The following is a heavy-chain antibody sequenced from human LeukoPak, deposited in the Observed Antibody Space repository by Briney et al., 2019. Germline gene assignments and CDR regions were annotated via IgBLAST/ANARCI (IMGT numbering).Heavy chain of an antibody. V-gene: IGHV4-39*07. Sequence: PSETLSLTCTVSGGSISSSSYYWGWIRQPPGKGLEWIGSIYYSGSTNYNPSLKSRVTISVDTSKNQFSLKLSSVTAADTAVYYCARASADSGWDYYYYYMDVWGKGTTVTISS. D-gene: IGHD6-19*01. J-gene: IGHJ6*03. CDR1: GGSISSSSYY. CDR3: ARASADSGWDYYYYYMDV. CDR2: IYYSGST.